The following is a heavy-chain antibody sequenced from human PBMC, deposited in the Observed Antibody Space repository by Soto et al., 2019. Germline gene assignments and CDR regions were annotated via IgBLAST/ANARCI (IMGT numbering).Heavy chain of an antibody. D-gene: IGHD2-2*01. CDR1: GYTFTSYD. J-gene: IGHJ5*02. CDR2: MNPNSGNT. CDR3: ARGRSVVVPAAYNWFDP. Sequence: ASVKVSCKASGYTFTSYDINWVRQATGQGLEWMGWMNPNSGNTGYAQKFQGRVTMTRNTSISTAYMELSSLRSEDTAVYYCARGRSVVVPAAYNWFDPWGQGTLVTVSS. V-gene: IGHV1-8*01.